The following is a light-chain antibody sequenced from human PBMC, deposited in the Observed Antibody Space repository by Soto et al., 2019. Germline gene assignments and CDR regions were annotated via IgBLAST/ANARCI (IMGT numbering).Light chain of an antibody. Sequence: QSVLTQPASVSGSPGQSITISCTGSSSAVGSYRFVSWYQHHPGKVPKLIIYEGGKRPSGVSNRFSGSEPGNTASLTISGLQAEDEAVYYCGSSAPSRTFVFGTGTKLTVL. V-gene: IGLV2-23*01. J-gene: IGLJ1*01. CDR3: GSSAPSRTFV. CDR2: EGG. CDR1: SSAVGSYRF.